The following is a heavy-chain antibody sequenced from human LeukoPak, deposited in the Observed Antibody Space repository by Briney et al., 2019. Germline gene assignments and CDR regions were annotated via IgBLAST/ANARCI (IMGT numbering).Heavy chain of an antibody. V-gene: IGHV1-2*02. CDR2: INPNLGGT. CDR1: DYTFTPHY. Sequence: ASVTVSSTPSDYTFTPHYMHWVRQAPGQGLEWMDWINPNLGGTNYAQKLQGRVTMTRGTSTFPAYMALSRLISARTAGYFFAKDPARVATMVHAFDMWGQGTMVTGSS. D-gene: IGHD5-12*01. CDR3: AKDPARVATMVHAFDM. J-gene: IGHJ3*02.